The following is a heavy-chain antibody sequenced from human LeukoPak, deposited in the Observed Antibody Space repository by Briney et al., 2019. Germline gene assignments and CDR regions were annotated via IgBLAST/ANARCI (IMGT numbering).Heavy chain of an antibody. D-gene: IGHD3-22*01. CDR2: INPSGGST. CDR1: GDTFTSYY. J-gene: IGHJ3*02. V-gene: IGHV1-46*01. CDR3: ARGRHYYDSSDYYYEGDAFDI. Sequence: GASVKVSCKASGDTFTSYYMHWVRQAPGQGLEWMGIINPSGGSTSYAQKFQGRVTMTRDTSTSTVCMELSSLRSGDTAVYYCARGRHYYDSSDYYYEGDAFDIWGQGTMVTVSS.